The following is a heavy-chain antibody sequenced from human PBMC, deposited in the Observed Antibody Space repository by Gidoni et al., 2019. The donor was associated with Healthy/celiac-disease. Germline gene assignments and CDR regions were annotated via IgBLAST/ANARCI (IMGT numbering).Heavy chain of an antibody. J-gene: IGHJ5*02. Sequence: EVQLLASGGGLVQPGGSLRLSCAASGFTFSSYAMSWVRQAPGKGLGWVSSISGRGGSTYYADSVKGLFTISRDNSKNTLYLQMNSLRAEDTAVYYCAIDPPGSWGGEDNWFDPWGQGTLVTVSS. CDR2: ISGRGGST. CDR3: AIDPPGSWGGEDNWFDP. CDR1: GFTFSSYA. D-gene: IGHD6-13*01. V-gene: IGHV3-23*01.